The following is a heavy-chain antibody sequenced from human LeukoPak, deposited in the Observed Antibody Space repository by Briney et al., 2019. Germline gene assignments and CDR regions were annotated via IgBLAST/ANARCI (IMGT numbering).Heavy chain of an antibody. CDR3: ARDKGIVGATNEPDAFDI. J-gene: IGHJ3*02. V-gene: IGHV4-39*07. CDR1: GGSISSSSYY. CDR2: IYYSGST. Sequence: SETLSLTCTVSGGSISSSSYYWGWIRQPPGKGLEWIGSIYYSGSTYYNPSLKSRVTISVDTSKNQFSLKLSSVTAADSAMYYCARDKGIVGATNEPDAFDIWGQGTMVTVSS. D-gene: IGHD1-26*01.